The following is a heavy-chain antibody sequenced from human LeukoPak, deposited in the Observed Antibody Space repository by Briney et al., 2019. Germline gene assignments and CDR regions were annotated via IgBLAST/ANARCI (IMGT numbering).Heavy chain of an antibody. V-gene: IGHV4-34*01. CDR2: INPSGNT. Sequence: SETLSFTCAVYGGSFSGYYWSWIRQPPGKGLEWIGEINPSGNTNYHPSLKSRLTISVDTSKNQLFLNLSSVTAADTAVYYCARGGINSCYFYWGQGTLVTVSS. CDR1: GGSFSGYY. CDR3: ARGGINSCYFY. D-gene: IGHD2-2*01. J-gene: IGHJ4*02.